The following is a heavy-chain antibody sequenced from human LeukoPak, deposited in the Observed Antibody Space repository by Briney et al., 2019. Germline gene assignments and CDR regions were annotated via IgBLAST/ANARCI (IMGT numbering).Heavy chain of an antibody. Sequence: SETLSLTCTVSGYSISSGYYWGWIRQPPGKGLEWIGNIYHSGSTYYNPSLKSRVTISVDTSKNQFSLKLSSVTAADTAVYYCARHLQQLVHHDFDYWGQGTLVTVSS. J-gene: IGHJ4*02. CDR1: GYSISSGYY. CDR2: IYHSGST. V-gene: IGHV4-38-2*02. D-gene: IGHD6-13*01. CDR3: ARHLQQLVHHDFDY.